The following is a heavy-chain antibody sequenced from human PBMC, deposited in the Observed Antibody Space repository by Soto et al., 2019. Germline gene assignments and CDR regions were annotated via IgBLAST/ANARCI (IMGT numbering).Heavy chain of an antibody. D-gene: IGHD3-10*01. CDR2: IWYDGSNK. Sequence: QVQLVESGGGVVQPGRSLTLSCAASGFTFSSHGMHWVRQAPGKGLEWLAIIWYDGSNKYYADSVKGRFTISRDNSKNTRSLQTNNLRVEDPAVYYCARGGRGLPQPLDCWGQGPLVDVSS. CDR1: GFTFSSHG. J-gene: IGHJ4*02. CDR3: ARGGRGLPQPLDC. V-gene: IGHV3-33*08.